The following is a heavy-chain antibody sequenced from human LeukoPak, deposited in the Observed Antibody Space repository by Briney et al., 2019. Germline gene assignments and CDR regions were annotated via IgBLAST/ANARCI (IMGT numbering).Heavy chain of an antibody. CDR3: ARLARLGVYYFDY. D-gene: IGHD7-27*01. V-gene: IGHV5-51*01. CDR1: GYSFTSYW. CDR2: IYPGDSDT. Sequence: KDGESLKISCKGAGYSFTSYWIGWVRQMTGKGLEWMGIIYPGDSDTRYSPSFQGQVTISADKSISTAYLQWSSLKASDTAMYYCARLARLGVYYFDYWGQGTLVTVSS. J-gene: IGHJ4*02.